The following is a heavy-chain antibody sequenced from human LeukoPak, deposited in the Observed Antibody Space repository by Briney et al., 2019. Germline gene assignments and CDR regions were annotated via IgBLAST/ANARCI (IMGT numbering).Heavy chain of an antibody. V-gene: IGHV4-34*01. J-gene: IGHJ5*02. CDR1: GGSFSGYY. CDR2: INHSGST. D-gene: IGHD3-22*01. Sequence: SETLSLTCAVYGGSFSGYYWSWTRQPPEKGLEWIGEINHSGSTYYNPSLKSRVTISVDTSKNQFSLKLSSVTAADTAVYYCARVDYYDSSGYYWFDPWGQGTLVTVSS. CDR3: ARVDYYDSSGYYWFDP.